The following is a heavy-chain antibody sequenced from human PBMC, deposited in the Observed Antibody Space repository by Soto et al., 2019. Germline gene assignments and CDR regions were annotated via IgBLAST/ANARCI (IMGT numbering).Heavy chain of an antibody. Sequence: QVQLVESGGGVVQPGRSLRLSCAASGFTFSKFGMHWLRQAPGRGLEWVAGISNAGSDEYYVDSVKGRFNISRDNSKITLSLQMNRLRFEDTAVYFCAKDRRKWGDSPFEKWGQGTLVTVSS. V-gene: IGHV3-30*18. D-gene: IGHD2-21*02. CDR1: GFTFSKFG. J-gene: IGHJ4*02. CDR3: AKDRRKWGDSPFEK. CDR2: ISNAGSDE.